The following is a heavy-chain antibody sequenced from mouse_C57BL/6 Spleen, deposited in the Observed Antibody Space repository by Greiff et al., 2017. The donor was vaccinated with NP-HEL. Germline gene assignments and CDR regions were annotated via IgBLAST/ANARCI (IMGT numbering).Heavy chain of an antibody. CDR1: GYTFTSYW. Sequence: QVQLQQPGAELVMPGASVKLSCKASGYTFTSYWMHWVKQRPGQGLEWIGEIDPSDSYTNYNQKFKGKSTLTVGKSSSTAYMQLSSLTSEDSAVYYCARPIPYYYGSSLYYFDYWGQGTTLTVSS. V-gene: IGHV1-69*01. D-gene: IGHD1-1*01. J-gene: IGHJ2*01. CDR2: IDPSDSYT. CDR3: ARPIPYYYGSSLYYFDY.